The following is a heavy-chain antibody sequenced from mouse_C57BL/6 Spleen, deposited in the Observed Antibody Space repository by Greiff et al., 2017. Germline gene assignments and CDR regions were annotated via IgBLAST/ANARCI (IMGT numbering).Heavy chain of an antibody. CDR3: ARSPTTVVATGAMDY. D-gene: IGHD1-1*01. CDR2: IDPEDGET. V-gene: IGHV14-2*01. J-gene: IGHJ4*01. Sequence: EVQLQQSGAELVKPGASVKLSCTAFGFNIKDYYMHWVKQRTEQGLEWIGRIDPEDGETKYAPKFQGKATITADTSSNTAYLQLSSLTSEDTAVYYCARSPTTVVATGAMDYWGQGTSVTVSS. CDR1: GFNIKDYY.